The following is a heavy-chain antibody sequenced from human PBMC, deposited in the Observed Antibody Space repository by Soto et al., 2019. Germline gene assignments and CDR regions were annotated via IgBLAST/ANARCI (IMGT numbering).Heavy chain of an antibody. CDR2: INAGHGDT. D-gene: IGHD6-13*01. J-gene: IGHJ5*02. V-gene: IGHV1-3*01. CDR1: GYSFTNYA. CDR3: ARAPLYSNRWQGLFDP. Sequence: GASVKVSCKASGYSFTNYAIHWVRQAPGQRPECMGWINAGHGDTQYSQKFQGRVTITRDTSANTAYMELRSLRYEDTALYFCARAPLYSNRWQGLFDPWGQGTLVTVSS.